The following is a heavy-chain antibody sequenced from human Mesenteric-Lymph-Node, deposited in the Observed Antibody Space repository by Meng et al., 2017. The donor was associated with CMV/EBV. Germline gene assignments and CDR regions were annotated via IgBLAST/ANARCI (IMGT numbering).Heavy chain of an antibody. V-gene: IGHV4-39*01. CDR2: ISYSGTT. J-gene: IGHJ4*02. Sequence: MRSSSYYWGWIRQPPGKGLEWIGSISYSGTTYYNPSLKSRVTISVDTSNNQFSLKLNSVTAADTAVYYCARFYYYDSSGYYPYYFDYWGQGTLVTVSS. CDR1: MRSSSYY. CDR3: ARFYYYDSSGYYPYYFDY. D-gene: IGHD3-22*01.